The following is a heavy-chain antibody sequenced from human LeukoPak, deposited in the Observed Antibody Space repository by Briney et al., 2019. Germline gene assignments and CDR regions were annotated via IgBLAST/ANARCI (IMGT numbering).Heavy chain of an antibody. D-gene: IGHD3-10*01. J-gene: IGHJ4*02. CDR2: IKQDGSEK. Sequence: GSLRLSCAASGFTFSSYWMSWVRQAPGKGLEWVANIKQDGSEKYYVDSVKGRFTISRDNSRNTLYLQMNSLRADDTAVYYCVARGGASVFYYFDFWGQGTLVTVSS. CDR1: GFTFSSYW. CDR3: VARGGASVFYYFDF. V-gene: IGHV3-7*03.